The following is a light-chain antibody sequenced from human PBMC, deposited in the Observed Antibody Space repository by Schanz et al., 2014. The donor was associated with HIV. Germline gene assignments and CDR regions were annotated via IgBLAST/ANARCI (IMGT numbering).Light chain of an antibody. CDR2: QAS. J-gene: IGKJ4*01. CDR3: QQYHTYPPT. V-gene: IGKV1-5*03. Sequence: DIQLSQSPSTLSASVGDRVTITCRASQSISHWLAWYPQKPGKAPNLLIYQASSLESGVPSRFSGSGSGTDFTLTITSLQPEDFATYYCQQYHTYPPTFGGGTKVEIK. CDR1: QSISHW.